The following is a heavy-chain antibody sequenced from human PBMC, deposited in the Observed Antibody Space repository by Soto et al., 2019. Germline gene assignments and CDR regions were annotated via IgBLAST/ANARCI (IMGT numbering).Heavy chain of an antibody. CDR1: GFTFSSYE. D-gene: IGHD3-22*01. J-gene: IGHJ6*02. CDR3: ARYYYDSSGYDGMDV. Sequence: EVPLVESGGGLVQPGGSLRLSCAASGFTFSSYEMNWVRQAPGKGLEWVSYISDSGSNTLYADSVKGRFTVSRDTAKNSLYLQMSGLRDEDRAVYYCARYYYDSSGYDGMDVWGQGTTVTVSS. V-gene: IGHV3-48*03. CDR2: ISDSGSNT.